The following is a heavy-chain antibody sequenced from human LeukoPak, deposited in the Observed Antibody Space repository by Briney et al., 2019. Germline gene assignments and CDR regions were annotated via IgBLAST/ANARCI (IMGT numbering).Heavy chain of an antibody. CDR1: GYSFTSYW. CDR3: ARRLRSGLGYGMDV. V-gene: IGHV5-10-1*01. Sequence: GESLKISCKGSGYSFTSYWISWVRQLPGKGLEWMGRIDPVDSYTNYSPSFQGHVTISADKSINTAYLQWSSLKASDTAMYYCARRLRSGLGYGMDVWGQGTTVTVSS. D-gene: IGHD3/OR15-3a*01. J-gene: IGHJ6*02. CDR2: IDPVDSYT.